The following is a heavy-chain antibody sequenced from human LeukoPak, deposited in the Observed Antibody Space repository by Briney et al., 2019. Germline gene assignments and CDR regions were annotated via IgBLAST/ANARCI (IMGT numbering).Heavy chain of an antibody. CDR2: IYYSGST. Sequence: SETLSLTCTVSGGSISSYYWSWIRQPPGKGLEWIGYIYYSGSTNYNPSLKSRVTISVDTSKNQFSLKLSSVTAADTAVYYCARERDGIVVVPAAIRGEYYYYYMDVWGKGTTVTVSS. CDR3: ARERDGIVVVPAAIRGEYYYYYMDV. V-gene: IGHV4-59*12. CDR1: GGSISSYY. D-gene: IGHD2-2*02. J-gene: IGHJ6*03.